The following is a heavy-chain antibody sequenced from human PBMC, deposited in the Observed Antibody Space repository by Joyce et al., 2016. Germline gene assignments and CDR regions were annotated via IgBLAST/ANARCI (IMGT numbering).Heavy chain of an antibody. CDR2: INHSGSN. J-gene: IGHJ4*02. CDR3: ARGGSVHNRYAL. CDR1: GGSFSGYY. D-gene: IGHD3-16*01. Sequence: QVQLQQRGAGLLKPSETLSLTCDVYGGSFSGYYWSWIRQSPGKGLEWIGEINHSGSNNYIPSLKSRVTISVDTSKNQFSLKLSSVTAADTAVYSCARGGSVHNRYALWGQGTLVTVSS. V-gene: IGHV4-34*01.